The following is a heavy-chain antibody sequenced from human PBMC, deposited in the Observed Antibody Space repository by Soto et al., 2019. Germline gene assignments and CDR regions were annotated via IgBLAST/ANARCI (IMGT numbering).Heavy chain of an antibody. CDR2: ISYDGSNK. CDR3: ARESSGWYKEYFQH. D-gene: IGHD6-19*01. J-gene: IGHJ1*01. Sequence: GGSLRLSCAASGFTFSSYAMHGVRQAPGKGLEWVAVISYDGSNKYYADSVKGRFTISRDNSKNTLYLQMNSLRAEDTAVYYCARESSGWYKEYFQHWGQGT. V-gene: IGHV3-30-3*01. CDR1: GFTFSSYA.